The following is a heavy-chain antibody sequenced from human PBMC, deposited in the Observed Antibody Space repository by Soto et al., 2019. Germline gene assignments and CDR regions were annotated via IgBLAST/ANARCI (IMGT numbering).Heavy chain of an antibody. CDR2: IKSKTDGGTT. CDR3: TTGYTAVAGMDRAYYFDY. D-gene: IGHD6-19*01. J-gene: IGHJ4*02. V-gene: IGHV3-15*01. CDR1: GFTFSNAW. Sequence: GGSLRLSCAASGFTFSNAWMSWVRQAPGKGLEWVGRIKSKTDGGTTDYAAPVKGRFTISRDDSKNTLYLQMNSLKTEDTAVYYCTTGYTAVAGMDRAYYFDYWGQGTLVTVSS.